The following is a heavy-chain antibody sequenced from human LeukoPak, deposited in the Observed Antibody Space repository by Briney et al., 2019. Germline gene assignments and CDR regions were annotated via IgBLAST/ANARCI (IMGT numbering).Heavy chain of an antibody. D-gene: IGHD2-15*01. CDR1: GGSISSSNW. V-gene: IGHV4-4*02. CDR2: IYHSGST. CDR3: ARELGYCSGGSCYSMDY. J-gene: IGHJ4*02. Sequence: SGTLSLTCAVSGGSISSSNWWSWVRQPPGKGLEWIGEIYHSGSTNYNPSLKSRVTISVDKSKNQFSLKLSSVTAADTAVYYCARELGYCSGGSCYSMDYWGQGTLVTVSS.